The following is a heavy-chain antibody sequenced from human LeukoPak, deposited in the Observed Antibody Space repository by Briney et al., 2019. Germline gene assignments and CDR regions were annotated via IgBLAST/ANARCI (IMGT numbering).Heavy chain of an antibody. Sequence: GGSLRLSCAASGFTFSSYGMHWVRQAPGKGLEWVAVISYDGSNKYYADSVKGRFTISRDNSKNTLYLQMNSLRAEDTAVYYCAKVGYSYGLWAFAYWGQGTLVTVSS. V-gene: IGHV3-30*18. J-gene: IGHJ4*02. D-gene: IGHD5-18*01. CDR1: GFTFSSYG. CDR2: ISYDGSNK. CDR3: AKVGYSYGLWAFAY.